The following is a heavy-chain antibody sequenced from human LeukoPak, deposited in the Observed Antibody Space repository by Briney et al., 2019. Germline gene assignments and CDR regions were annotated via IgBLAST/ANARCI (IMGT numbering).Heavy chain of an antibody. Sequence: GASVKVSCKASGYTFTGYYMHWVRQAPGQGLEWMGWINPNSGGTNYAQKFQGRVTMTRDTSISTAYMELSRLRSDDTAVYYCARDCNLCSGGSCYWLFDYWGQGTLVTVSS. CDR1: GYTFTGYY. CDR3: ARDCNLCSGGSCYWLFDY. J-gene: IGHJ4*02. CDR2: INPNSGGT. D-gene: IGHD2-15*01. V-gene: IGHV1-2*02.